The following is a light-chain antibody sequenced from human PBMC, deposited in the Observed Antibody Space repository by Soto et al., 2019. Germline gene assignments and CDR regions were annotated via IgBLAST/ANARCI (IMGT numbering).Light chain of an antibody. CDR3: QQYNSMLS. CDR2: DAS. V-gene: IGKV1-33*01. J-gene: IGKJ4*01. CDR1: HDVSRN. Sequence: DIQMTQSPSSLSASVRDRVTIACQSSHDVSRNLNWFQQKPGEAPKLLIYDASNLERGVPSRFSGSGSGTDFTLTISSLQPEDVATYYCQQYNSMLSFGGGTEVEMK.